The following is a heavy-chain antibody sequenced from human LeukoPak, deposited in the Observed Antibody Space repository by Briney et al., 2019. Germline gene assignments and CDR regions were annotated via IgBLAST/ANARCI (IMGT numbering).Heavy chain of an antibody. CDR1: GLNIRNYW. Sequence: GGSLRLSCALSGLNIRNYWMHWVRQAPGKGLVWASRMNDDGSGISYADSVKGRFTISRDHAKNTLYLQMNSLRAEDTAVYYCARETTVSREWYFDLWGRGTLVTVAS. D-gene: IGHD4-17*01. CDR3: ARETTVSREWYFDL. CDR2: MNDDGSGI. J-gene: IGHJ2*01. V-gene: IGHV3-74*01.